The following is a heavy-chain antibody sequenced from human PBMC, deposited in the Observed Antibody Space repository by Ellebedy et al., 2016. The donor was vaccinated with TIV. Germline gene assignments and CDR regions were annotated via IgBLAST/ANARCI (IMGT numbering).Heavy chain of an antibody. V-gene: IGHV4-30-2*01. CDR3: AGGQLVLSY. CDR1: GGSISSDGYS. Sequence: SETLSLTCAISGGSISSDGYSWSWVRQPPGKGLEWIGYIYHSGSTYYNVSLKSRVTISVDRSKNQFSLNLNSVTAADTAVYYCAGGQLVLSYWGQGTLVTVSS. J-gene: IGHJ4*02. D-gene: IGHD6-6*01. CDR2: IYHSGST.